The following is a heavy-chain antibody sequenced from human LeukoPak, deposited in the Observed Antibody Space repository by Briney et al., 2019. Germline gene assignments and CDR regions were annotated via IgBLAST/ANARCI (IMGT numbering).Heavy chain of an antibody. Sequence: PSETLSLTCTVSGGPIRGYYWNWIRQPAEKGLEWIGRIQTSGSTNYNPSLKRRLTMSVDTSKNQFSLKLSSVTAADTAVYHCARDGGSGWYNYWGQGTPVTVSS. CDR3: ARDGGSGWYNY. D-gene: IGHD6-19*01. CDR1: GGPIRGYY. CDR2: IQTSGST. V-gene: IGHV4-4*07. J-gene: IGHJ4*02.